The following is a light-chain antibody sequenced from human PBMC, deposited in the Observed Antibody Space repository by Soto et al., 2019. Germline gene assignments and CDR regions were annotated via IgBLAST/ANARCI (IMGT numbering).Light chain of an antibody. Sequence: DIVMTQSPDSLAVSLGERASINCKSSQSVLYSSNNKNYLAWYQQKPGQPPKLLIYWASTRESGVPDRFSGSGSGTDLTLTISSLQSEDVAVYYCQQYYSTPLTFGGGTKVVIK. CDR1: QSVLYSSNNKNY. CDR2: WAS. V-gene: IGKV4-1*01. CDR3: QQYYSTPLT. J-gene: IGKJ4*01.